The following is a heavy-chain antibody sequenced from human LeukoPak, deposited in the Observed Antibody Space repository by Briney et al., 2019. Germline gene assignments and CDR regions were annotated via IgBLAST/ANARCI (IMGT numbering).Heavy chain of an antibody. CDR2: IKQDGSEK. Sequence: PGGSLRLSCVGSGFIFNSNWMSWVRQAPGKGLEWVANIKQDGSEKFYVDSVKGRFTISRDNAKNSVSLQMNSLRVEDTAVYYWARDKYYGRLLDFWGQGTLVTVSS. J-gene: IGHJ4*02. CDR3: ARDKYYGRLLDF. V-gene: IGHV3-7*01. CDR1: GFIFNSNW. D-gene: IGHD3-10*01.